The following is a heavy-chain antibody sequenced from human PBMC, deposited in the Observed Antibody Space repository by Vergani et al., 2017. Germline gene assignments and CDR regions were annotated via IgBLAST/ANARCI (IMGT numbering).Heavy chain of an antibody. V-gene: IGHV4-34*01. J-gene: IGHJ4*02. CDR1: GFTFSSYS. CDR2: INHSGST. Sequence: VQLVESGGGLVKPGGSLRLSCAASGFTFSSYSMNWVRQAPGKGLEWIGEINHSGSTNYNPSLKSRVTISVDTSKNQVSLKLSSVTAADTAVYYCARVGGSSWHLRGFLIKNPGGQYYFDYWGQGTLVTVSS. CDR3: ARVGGSSWHLRGFLIKNPGGQYYFDY. D-gene: IGHD6-13*01.